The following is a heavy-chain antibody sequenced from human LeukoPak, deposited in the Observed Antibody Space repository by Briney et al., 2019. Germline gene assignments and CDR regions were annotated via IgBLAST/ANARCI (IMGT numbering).Heavy chain of an antibody. CDR1: GGTFSGYG. Sequence: ASVKVSCKASGGTFSGYGFSWVRQAPGQGLEWMGIINPSGGSTSYAQKFQGRVTMTRDTSTSTVYMELSSLRSEDTAVYYCARDKEDYDSSGYYPLTAFDIWGQGTMVTVSS. J-gene: IGHJ3*02. CDR3: ARDKEDYDSSGYYPLTAFDI. D-gene: IGHD3-22*01. V-gene: IGHV1-46*01. CDR2: INPSGGST.